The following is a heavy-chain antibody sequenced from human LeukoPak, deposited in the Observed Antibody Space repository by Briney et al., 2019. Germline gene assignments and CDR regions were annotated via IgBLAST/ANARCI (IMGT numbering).Heavy chain of an antibody. CDR3: ARRPYHSSGYKFDY. J-gene: IGHJ4*02. CDR2: IYYSGNT. V-gene: IGHV4-39*01. Sequence: SETLSLTCTVSGGSISSSSDYWGWIRQPPGKGLEWIGSIYYSGNTYYNPSLKSRVTISVDTSKNQFSLKVSSVTAADTAVYYCARRPYHSSGYKFDYWGQGTLVTVSS. CDR1: GGSISSSSDY. D-gene: IGHD3-22*01.